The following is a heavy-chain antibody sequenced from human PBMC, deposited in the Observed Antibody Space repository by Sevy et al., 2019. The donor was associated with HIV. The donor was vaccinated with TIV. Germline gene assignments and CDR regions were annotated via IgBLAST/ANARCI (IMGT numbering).Heavy chain of an antibody. Sequence: GGSLRLSCTASGFTFRNAWMTWVRQVPGKGLEWVGRIRNDPDGGTTDYAAPVRGRFTISRDDSKNTLYLQRNSLETEDIAVYYCSTDIVVQSGYSYDFSTFNPDLPHNSGADVWGQGTTVTVSS. CDR2: IRNDPDGGTT. CDR1: GFTFRNAW. J-gene: IGHJ6*02. D-gene: IGHD5-12*01. V-gene: IGHV3-15*01. CDR3: STDIVVQSGYSYDFSTFNPDLPHNSGADV.